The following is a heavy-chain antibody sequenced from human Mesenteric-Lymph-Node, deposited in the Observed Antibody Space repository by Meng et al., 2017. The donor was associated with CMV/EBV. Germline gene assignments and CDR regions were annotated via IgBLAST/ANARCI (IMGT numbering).Heavy chain of an antibody. Sequence: FNGNYKHWVRQAPGQGLEWMGRINPNSSDTNFAQKFQGRVTMTRDTSISTASMELSGLKSDDTAVYYCARDRGGPYASSWFGYYFDSWGQGTLVTVSS. V-gene: IGHV1-2*06. CDR1: FNGNY. D-gene: IGHD6-13*01. CDR2: INPNSSDT. J-gene: IGHJ4*02. CDR3: ARDRGGPYASSWFGYYFDS.